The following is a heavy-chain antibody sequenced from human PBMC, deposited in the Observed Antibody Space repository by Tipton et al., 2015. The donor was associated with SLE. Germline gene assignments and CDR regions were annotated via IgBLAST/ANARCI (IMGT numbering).Heavy chain of an antibody. CDR2: IYHSGST. Sequence: TLSLTCTVSGGSISSGYYWGWIRQPPGKGLEWIGSIYHSGSTYYNPSLKSRVTISVDTSKNQFSLKLSSVTAADTAVYYCARLRQWLGSDYWGQGTLVTVSS. J-gene: IGHJ4*02. V-gene: IGHV4-38-2*02. CDR3: ARLRQWLGSDY. D-gene: IGHD3-22*01. CDR1: GGSISSGYY.